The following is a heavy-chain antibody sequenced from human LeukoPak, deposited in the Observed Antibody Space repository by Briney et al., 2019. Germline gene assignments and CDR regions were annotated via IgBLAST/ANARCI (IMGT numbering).Heavy chain of an antibody. V-gene: IGHV1-2*02. CDR1: GYTFTGYY. J-gene: IGHJ4*02. CDR2: INPNSGGT. Sequence: ASVKVSCKASGYTFTGYYMHWVRQAPGQGLEWMGWINPNSGGTNYAQKFQGRVTMTRDTSISTAYMELSRLRSDDTAVYYCARDRPGLGDGDYGFDYWGQGTLVTVSS. CDR3: ARDRPGLGDGDYGFDY. D-gene: IGHD4-17*01.